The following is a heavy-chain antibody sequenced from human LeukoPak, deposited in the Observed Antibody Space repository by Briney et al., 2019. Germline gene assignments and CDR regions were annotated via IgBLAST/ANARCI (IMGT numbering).Heavy chain of an antibody. V-gene: IGHV3-66*02. J-gene: IGHJ1*01. CDR3: AREGYCSGGSCWRYFQH. CDR1: GFTVSSNY. D-gene: IGHD2-15*01. CDR2: IYSGGST. Sequence: GGSLRLSCAASGFTVSSNYMSWVRQAPGKGLEWVSVIYSGGSTYYADSVKGRFTISRDNFKNTLYLQMNSLRAEDTAVYYCAREGYCSGGSCWRYFQHWGQGTLVTVSS.